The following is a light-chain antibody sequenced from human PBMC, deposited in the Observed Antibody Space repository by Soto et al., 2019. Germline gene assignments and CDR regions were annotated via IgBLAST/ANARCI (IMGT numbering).Light chain of an antibody. CDR3: QQYNNWPPWT. V-gene: IGKV3-15*01. CDR2: GAS. Sequence: EIVMTQSPGTLSFSPGERATFSCRSSQSVSSSYIAWYQQKRGQAPRRLIYGASTRATGIPARFSGSGSGTEFTLTISSLQSEDFAVYYCQQYNNWPPWTFGQGTKVDIK. J-gene: IGKJ1*01. CDR1: QSVSSSY.